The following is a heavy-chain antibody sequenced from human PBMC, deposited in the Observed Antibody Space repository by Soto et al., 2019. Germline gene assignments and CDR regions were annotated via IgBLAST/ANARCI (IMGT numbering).Heavy chain of an antibody. CDR1: GGSISSYY. V-gene: IGHV4-59*01. D-gene: IGHD3-16*02. J-gene: IGHJ4*02. CDR3: ARDHYDYVWGSYRYNDY. Sequence: QVQLQESGPGLVKPSETLSLTCTVSGGSISSYYWSWIRQPPGKGLEWIGYIYYSGSTNYNPSLKSRVTISVDTSKNQFSLKLRSVTAADTAVYYCARDHYDYVWGSYRYNDYWGQGTLVTVSS. CDR2: IYYSGST.